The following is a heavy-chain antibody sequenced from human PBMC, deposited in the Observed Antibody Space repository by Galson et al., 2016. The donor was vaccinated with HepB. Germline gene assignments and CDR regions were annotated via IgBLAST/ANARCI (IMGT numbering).Heavy chain of an antibody. CDR3: TRRGRGGGFDV. CDR1: GFTFSDHD. D-gene: IGHD2-15*01. CDR2: IGNKASSYTP. V-gene: IGHV3-72*01. J-gene: IGHJ3*01. Sequence: SLRLSCEASGFTFSDHDMDWVRQAPGKGLEWVGRIGNKASSYTPEYGASAKGRFTIPRDDSNDSLYLQMNNLKTEDTALYYCTRRGRGGGFDVWGQGTMVIVSS.